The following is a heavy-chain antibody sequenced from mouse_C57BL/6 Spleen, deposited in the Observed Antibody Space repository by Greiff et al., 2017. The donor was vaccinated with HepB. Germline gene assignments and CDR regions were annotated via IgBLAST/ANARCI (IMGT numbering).Heavy chain of an antibody. Sequence: EVKLVESGGGLVKPGGSLKLSCAASGFTFSSYTMSWVRQTPEKRLEWVATISGGGGNTYYPDSVKGRFTISRDNAKNTLYLQMSSLRSEDTALYYCARKGDSSGLYYFDYWGQGTTLTVSS. CDR3: ARKGDSSGLYYFDY. J-gene: IGHJ2*01. V-gene: IGHV5-9*01. D-gene: IGHD3-2*02. CDR2: ISGGGGNT. CDR1: GFTFSSYT.